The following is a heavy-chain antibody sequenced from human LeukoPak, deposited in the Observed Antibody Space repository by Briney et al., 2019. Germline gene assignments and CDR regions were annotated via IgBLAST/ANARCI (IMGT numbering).Heavy chain of an antibody. Sequence: SETLSLTCAVYGGSFSGYYWSWIRQPPGKGLEWIGEINHSRSTNYNPSLKSRVTISVDTSKNQFSLKLSSVTAADTAVYYCAGGGQGVVVVAATLALDYWGQGTLVTVSS. V-gene: IGHV4-34*01. CDR3: AGGGQGVVVVAATLALDY. CDR2: INHSRST. CDR1: GGSFSGYY. J-gene: IGHJ4*02. D-gene: IGHD2-15*01.